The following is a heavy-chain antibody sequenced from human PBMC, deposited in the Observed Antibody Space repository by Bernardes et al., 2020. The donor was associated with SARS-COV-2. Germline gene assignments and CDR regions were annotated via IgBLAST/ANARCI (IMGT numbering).Heavy chain of an antibody. CDR1: GYTFTSYA. V-gene: IGHV1-3*01. Sequence: ASEKVSCKASGYTFTSYAMHWVRQAPGQRLEWMGWINAGNGNTKYSQKFQGRVTITRDTSASTAYMELSSLRSEDTAVYYCARDVHSAGNWFDPWGQGTLVTVSS. D-gene: IGHD2-15*01. J-gene: IGHJ5*02. CDR3: ARDVHSAGNWFDP. CDR2: INAGNGNT.